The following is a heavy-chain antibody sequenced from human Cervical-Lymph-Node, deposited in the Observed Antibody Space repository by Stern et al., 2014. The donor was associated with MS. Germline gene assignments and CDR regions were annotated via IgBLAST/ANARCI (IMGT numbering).Heavy chain of an antibody. J-gene: IGHJ4*02. CDR3: ARGGAVTSSEYYFDY. V-gene: IGHV3-30*16. Sequence: VQLVESGGGVVQPGRSRGLSCEPSGFTFSYHAMNWVRQAPGKGLEWVAVISYDGSDSYYAGSVKGRFTLARDNSKNTLYLQMNSLIAEDTAVYYCARGGAVTSSEYYFDYWGQGTLVTVSS. CDR2: ISYDGSDS. D-gene: IGHD4-17*01. CDR1: GFTFSYHA.